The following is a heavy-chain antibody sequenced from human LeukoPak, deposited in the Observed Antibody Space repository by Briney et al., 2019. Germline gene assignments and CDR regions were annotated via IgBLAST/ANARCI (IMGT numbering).Heavy chain of an antibody. CDR2: INPNSGGT. CDR3: ARGSESIPARRRIGAFDI. D-gene: IGHD6-6*01. J-gene: IGHJ3*02. V-gene: IGHV1-2*02. Sequence: ASVTVSCKASGYTLTGYYMHWVRQAPGQGLEWMGWINPNSGGTNYAQKFQGRVTMTRDTSISTAYMELSRLRSDDTAVYYCARGSESIPARRRIGAFDIWGQGTMVTVSS. CDR1: GYTLTGYY.